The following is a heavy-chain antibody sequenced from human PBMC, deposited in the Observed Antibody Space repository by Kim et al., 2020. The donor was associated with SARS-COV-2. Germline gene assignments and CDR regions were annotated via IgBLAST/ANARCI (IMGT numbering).Heavy chain of an antibody. CDR3: AREGGVTAAAGTFTYYYYGMDV. CDR1: GGSISSSNW. V-gene: IGHV4-4*02. J-gene: IGHJ6*02. Sequence: SETLSLTCAVSGGSISSSNWWSWVRQPPGKGLEWIGEIYHSGSTNYNPSLKSRVTISVDKSKNQFSLKLSSVTAADTAVYYCAREGGVTAAAGTFTYYYYGMDVWGQGTTVTVSS. CDR2: IYHSGST. D-gene: IGHD6-13*01.